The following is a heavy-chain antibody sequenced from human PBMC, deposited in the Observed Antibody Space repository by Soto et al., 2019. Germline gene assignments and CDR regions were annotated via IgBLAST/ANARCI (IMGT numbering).Heavy chain of an antibody. CDR1: GFTFTDHA. CDR3: ARPTLYSNGGYFDS. V-gene: IGHV3-23*01. CDR2: TSNNGDRT. Sequence: EVQLLESGGGLVLPGGSLRLSCAVSGFTFTDHAMTWVRQAPGKGLEWVSTTSNNGDRTFYADSVKGRFTVSTDRTNNTLYLQMNSLRADDTAVYFCARPTLYSNGGYFDSWGQGTLVTVSS. J-gene: IGHJ4*02. D-gene: IGHD6-19*01.